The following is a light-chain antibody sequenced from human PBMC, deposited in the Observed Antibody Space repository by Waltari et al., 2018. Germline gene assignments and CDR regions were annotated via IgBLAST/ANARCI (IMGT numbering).Light chain of an antibody. V-gene: IGKV1-39*01. CDR1: QSISSY. CDR2: AAS. Sequence: IQMNQFPFSLFASVGDRVTITCRASQSISSYLIWYQQKPGKAPKLLIYAASSLQSGVPARFSGSGSGTDFTLTISSLQPEDFATYYCQQSYSTPLTFGGGTKVEVK. CDR3: QQSYSTPLT. J-gene: IGKJ4*01.